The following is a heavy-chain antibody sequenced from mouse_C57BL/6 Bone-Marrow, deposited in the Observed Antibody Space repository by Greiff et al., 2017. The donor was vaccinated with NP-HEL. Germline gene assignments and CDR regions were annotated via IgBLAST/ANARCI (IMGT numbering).Heavy chain of an antibody. CDR1: GYSITSGYY. Sequence: EVKLQESGPGLVKPSQSLSLTCSVTGYSITSGYYWNWIRQFPGNKLEWMGYISYDGSNNYNPSLKNRITITRDTSKNQFFLKLNSVTTEDTATYYCARGYYRDYWGQGTTLTVSS. CDR2: ISYDGSN. V-gene: IGHV3-6*01. J-gene: IGHJ2*01. D-gene: IGHD2-3*01. CDR3: ARGYYRDY.